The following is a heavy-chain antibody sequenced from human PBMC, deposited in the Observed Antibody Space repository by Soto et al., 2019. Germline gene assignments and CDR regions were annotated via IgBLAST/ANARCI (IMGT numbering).Heavy chain of an antibody. D-gene: IGHD4-17*01. J-gene: IGHJ4*02. Sequence: QVQLVESGGGVVQPGRSLRLSCAASGFTFSSYAMHWVRQAPGKGLEWVAVISYDGSNKYYADSVKGRFTISRDNSKNTLYLQMNSLRAEDTAVYYCARPDYGDYVGFDYWGQGTLVTVSS. CDR1: GFTFSSYA. CDR3: ARPDYGDYVGFDY. CDR2: ISYDGSNK. V-gene: IGHV3-30-3*01.